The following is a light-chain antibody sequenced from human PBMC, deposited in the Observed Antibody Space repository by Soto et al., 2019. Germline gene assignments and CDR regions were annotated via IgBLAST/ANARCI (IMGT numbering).Light chain of an antibody. CDR2: EVV. CDR1: KNDVGFYDF. Sequence: QSVLTQPRSVLGSPGQSVTISCTGTKNDVGFYDFVSWYQHHPGKAPRLIIYEVVQRPSGVHDRFSGSKSGNTASLTVSGLQAADEADYFCKSYAGSNTYVFGSGTKVTVL. J-gene: IGLJ1*01. CDR3: KSYAGSNTYV. V-gene: IGLV2-8*01.